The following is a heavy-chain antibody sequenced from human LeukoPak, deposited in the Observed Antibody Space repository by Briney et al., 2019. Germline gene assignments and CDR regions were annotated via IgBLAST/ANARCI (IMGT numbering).Heavy chain of an antibody. Sequence: GGSLRLSCAASGLTFSAFGMRWVRQAPGKGLEWLSIIYFDGSKKYYADSVKGRFTISRDNSKNTVYLQMNSLRAEDTALYVCANYIQRPPVMDVWGQGTMVTVSS. J-gene: IGHJ6*02. D-gene: IGHD2-15*01. V-gene: IGHV3-33*06. CDR1: GLTFSAFG. CDR3: ANYIQRPPVMDV. CDR2: IYFDGSKK.